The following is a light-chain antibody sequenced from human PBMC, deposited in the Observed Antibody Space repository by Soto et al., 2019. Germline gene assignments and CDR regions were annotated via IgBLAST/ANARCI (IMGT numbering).Light chain of an antibody. J-gene: IGKJ1*01. CDR2: AAS. V-gene: IGKV1-17*01. Sequence: DIQMTQSPSSLSASIGDRVTITCRASQSISTYLNWYQHKPGKAPKRLIYAASSLQSGVPSRFSGSGSGTEFTLTISSLQPEDFATYYCLQHNSYPLTFGQGTKVDIK. CDR3: LQHNSYPLT. CDR1: QSISTY.